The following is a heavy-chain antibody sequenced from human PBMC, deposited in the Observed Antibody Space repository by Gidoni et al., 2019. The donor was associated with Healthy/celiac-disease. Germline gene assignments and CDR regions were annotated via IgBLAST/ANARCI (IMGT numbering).Heavy chain of an antibody. CDR1: GGTFSSYT. V-gene: IGHV1-69*02. CDR3: ARTGSGGSWQGYYYYGMDV. J-gene: IGHJ6*02. D-gene: IGHD2-15*01. CDR2: IIPILGIA. Sequence: QVQLVQSGAEVKKPGSSVKVSCKASGGTFSSYTISWVRQAPGQGLEWMGRIIPILGIANYAQKFQGRVTITADKSTSTAYMELSSLRSEDTAVYYCARTGSGGSWQGYYYYGMDVWGQGTTVTVSS.